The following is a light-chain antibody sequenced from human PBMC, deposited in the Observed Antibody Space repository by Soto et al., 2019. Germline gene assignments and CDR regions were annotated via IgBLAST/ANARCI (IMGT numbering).Light chain of an antibody. CDR2: DVS. J-gene: IGLJ1*01. V-gene: IGLV2-14*01. Sequence: SVLPQSAPVSGSPGQSITISSTGTSRDVGGYNYVSWYQQHPGKAPKLMIYDVSNRPSGVSNRFSGSKSGSTASLTISGLQAEDEADYYCSSYTSSSTYYVFGTGTKVTVL. CDR3: SSYTSSSTYYV. CDR1: SRDVGGYNY.